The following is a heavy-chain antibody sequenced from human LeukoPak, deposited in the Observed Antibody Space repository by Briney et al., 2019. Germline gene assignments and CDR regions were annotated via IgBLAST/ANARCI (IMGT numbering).Heavy chain of an antibody. J-gene: IGHJ4*02. CDR1: GFTFSSYW. D-gene: IGHD3-10*01. Sequence: GGSLRLSCAASGFTFSSYWMHWVRQASGEGLVWVSRINSDGNITDYADSVKGRFTISRDNAKNTLYLEMNGLRVEDTAVYYCARDYYYGSGSSPFYWGQGALVTVYS. CDR2: INSDGNIT. CDR3: ARDYYYGSGSSPFY. V-gene: IGHV3-74*01.